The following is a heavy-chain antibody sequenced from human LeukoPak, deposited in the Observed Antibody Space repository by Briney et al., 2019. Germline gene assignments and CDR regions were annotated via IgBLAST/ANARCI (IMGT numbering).Heavy chain of an antibody. D-gene: IGHD3-10*01. Sequence: PGGSLRLSCAASGFTFSIYGIHWVRQAPGKGLEWVTVISYDGKEKYYGESVKGRFTISRDNSKNTLYLQMNSLRAEDTAVYYCAKDLSRAHYYGMDVWGRGTTVTVSS. V-gene: IGHV3-30*18. J-gene: IGHJ6*02. CDR1: GFTFSIYG. CDR3: AKDLSRAHYYGMDV. CDR2: ISYDGKEK.